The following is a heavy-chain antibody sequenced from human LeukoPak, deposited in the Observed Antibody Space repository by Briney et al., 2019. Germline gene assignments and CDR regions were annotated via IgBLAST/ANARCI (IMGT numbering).Heavy chain of an antibody. CDR1: GGSISSYY. J-gene: IGHJ4*02. Sequence: SETLSLTCTVSGGSISSYYWSWIRQPAGKGLEWIGRIYTSGSTNYNPSLKSRVTISVDTSKNQFSLELRSVTAADTAVYYCARGEGSITAAGTIDYWGQGTLVTVSS. CDR2: IYTSGST. D-gene: IGHD6-13*01. CDR3: ARGEGSITAAGTIDY. V-gene: IGHV4-4*07.